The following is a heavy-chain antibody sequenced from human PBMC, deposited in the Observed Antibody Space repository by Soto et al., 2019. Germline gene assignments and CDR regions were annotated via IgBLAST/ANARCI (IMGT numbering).Heavy chain of an antibody. CDR3: ARIRGNSSGWSLYYYYGMDV. J-gene: IGHJ6*02. CDR1: GFSLGTSGMC. V-gene: IGHV2-70*01. Sequence: SGPTLVNPTQTLTLTCTFSGFSLGTSGMCVSWIRQPPGKALEWLALIDWDDDKYYSTSLKTRLTISKDTSKNQVVLTMTNMDPVDTATYYCARIRGNSSGWSLYYYYGMDVWGQGTTVTVS. D-gene: IGHD6-19*01. CDR2: IDWDDDK.